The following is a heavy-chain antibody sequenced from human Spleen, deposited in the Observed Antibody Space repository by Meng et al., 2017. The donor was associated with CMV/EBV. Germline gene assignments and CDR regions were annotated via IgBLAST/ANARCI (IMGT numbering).Heavy chain of an antibody. CDR3: AHSSGLLWFGELYGGWFDP. CDR1: ACCVG. Sequence: ACCVGVGWLRPPQGTALVWLALIYWNDDKRYSPSREDRLTITKDTSKFPVVLIMTNMDPVDTATYYCAHSSGLLWFGELYGGWFDPWGQGTLVTVSS. V-gene: IGHV2-5*01. D-gene: IGHD3-10*01. CDR2: IYWNDDK. J-gene: IGHJ5*02.